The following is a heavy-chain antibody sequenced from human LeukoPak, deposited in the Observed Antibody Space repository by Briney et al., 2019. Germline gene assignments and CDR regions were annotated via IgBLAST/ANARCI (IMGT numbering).Heavy chain of an antibody. CDR2: ISSSSSYI. J-gene: IGHJ6*03. CDR1: GFTFSSFS. D-gene: IGHD2-2*01. Sequence: PGGSLRLSCAASGFTFSSFSMNWVRQAPGKGVEGVSFISSSSSYIYYADSVKGRFTISRDNAKNSLYLQMNSLRAEDAAVYSCARTAGVLSDYYYYMDVWGKGTTVTVSS. CDR3: ARTAGVLSDYYYYMDV. V-gene: IGHV3-21*01.